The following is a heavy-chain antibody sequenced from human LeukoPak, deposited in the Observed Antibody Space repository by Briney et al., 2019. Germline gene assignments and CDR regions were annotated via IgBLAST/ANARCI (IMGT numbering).Heavy chain of an antibody. CDR2: IDSPGYYI. V-gene: IGHV3-21*01. Sequence: GGSLRLSCSASGFSFSAFTMNWVRQAPGKRLEWVASIDSPGYYIRYADSLKGRFTISRENARNSLYLQMNSLGAEDTALYFCAKVLKNIPVIFAATDVDVFDFWGQGTMVTVSS. CDR3: AKVLKNIPVIFAATDVDVFDF. D-gene: IGHD2-15*01. J-gene: IGHJ3*01. CDR1: GFSFSAFT.